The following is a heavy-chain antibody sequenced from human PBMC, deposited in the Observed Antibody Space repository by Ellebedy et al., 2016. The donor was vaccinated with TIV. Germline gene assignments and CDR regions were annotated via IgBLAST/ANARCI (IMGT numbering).Heavy chain of an antibody. V-gene: IGHV1-69*13. CDR2: IIPIFGTA. CDR3: ARDGLKNDAFDI. Sequence: SVKVSCXASGRTFSSSAISWVGQELGQGLEWMGGIIPIFGTANYAQKFQGRVTITADESTSTAYMELSSLRSEDTAVYYCARDGLKNDAFDIWGQGTMVTVSS. J-gene: IGHJ3*02. CDR1: GRTFSSSA.